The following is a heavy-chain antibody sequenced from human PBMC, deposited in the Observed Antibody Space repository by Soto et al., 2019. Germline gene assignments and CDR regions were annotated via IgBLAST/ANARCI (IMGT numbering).Heavy chain of an antibody. D-gene: IGHD2-15*01. CDR1: GGTFSSYA. V-gene: IGHV1-69*01. CDR2: IIPIFGTA. CDR3: ARRYCSGGSCYLDGHYYYGMDV. J-gene: IGHJ6*02. Sequence: QVQLVQSGAEVKKPGSSVKVSCKASGGTFSSYAISWVRQALGQGLEWMGGIIPIFGTANYAPKFQGRVTITADESTSTAYMELSSLRSEDTAVYYCARRYCSGGSCYLDGHYYYGMDVWGQGTTVTVSS.